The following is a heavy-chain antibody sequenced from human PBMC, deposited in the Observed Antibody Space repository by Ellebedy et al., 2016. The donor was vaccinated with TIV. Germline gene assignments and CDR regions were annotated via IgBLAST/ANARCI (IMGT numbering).Heavy chain of an antibody. Sequence: AASVKVSCKASEYIFTSYYMHCVRHAPGQGLEWLEIINPSGSSTRYAQKLQGRVTMTRDTSISPAYMELSRLRSDDTAVYYCAKDGGSYSDFDYWGQGTLVTVSS. J-gene: IGHJ4*02. CDR2: INPSGSST. CDR3: AKDGGSYSDFDY. CDR1: EYIFTSYY. D-gene: IGHD1-26*01. V-gene: IGHV1-46*04.